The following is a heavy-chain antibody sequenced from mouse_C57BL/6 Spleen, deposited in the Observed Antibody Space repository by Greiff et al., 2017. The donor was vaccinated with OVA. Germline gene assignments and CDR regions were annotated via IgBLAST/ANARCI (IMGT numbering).Heavy chain of an antibody. V-gene: IGHV1-26*01. Sequence: EVQLQQSGPELVKPGASVKISCKASGYTFTDYYMNWVKQSHGKSLEWIGDINPNNGGTSYNQKFKGKATLTVDKSSSTAYMELRSLTSEDSAVYYCARVYDGYYHWFAYWGQGTLVTVSA. D-gene: IGHD2-3*01. CDR2: INPNNGGT. J-gene: IGHJ3*01. CDR1: GYTFTDYY. CDR3: ARVYDGYYHWFAY.